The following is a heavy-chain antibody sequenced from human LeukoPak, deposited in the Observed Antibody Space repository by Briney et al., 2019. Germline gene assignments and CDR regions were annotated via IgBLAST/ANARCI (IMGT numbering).Heavy chain of an antibody. CDR3: ARQGRNTYRFDT. CDR1: GDSISSSSYY. V-gene: IGHV4-39*01. D-gene: IGHD4-11*01. CDR2: IYYGGST. Sequence: SETLSLTCTVSGDSISSSSYYWGWIRQSPGKGLEWIGSIYYGGSTYYNPSLKSRITMSVDTSKTHFSLKLSSVTAADTAVYYCARQGRNTYRFDTWGQGTLVTVSS. J-gene: IGHJ5*02.